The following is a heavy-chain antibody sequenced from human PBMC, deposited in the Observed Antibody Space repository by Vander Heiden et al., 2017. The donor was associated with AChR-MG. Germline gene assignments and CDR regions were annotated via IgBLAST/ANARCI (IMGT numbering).Heavy chain of an antibody. J-gene: IGHJ4*02. CDR2: IYSGGNA. D-gene: IGHD3-16*01. CDR1: GFSVSNNY. CDR3: ARHLWGAASY. Sequence: EVQLVESGGDLFQPGGSLSLSCAASGFSVSNNYVCWVRQAPGKGLEWVSVIYSGGNAYYSGSVKGRFTVSRDNSKNTLYLQMNSLRAEDTAVYYCARHLWGAASYWGQGTLVTVSS. V-gene: IGHV3-53*01.